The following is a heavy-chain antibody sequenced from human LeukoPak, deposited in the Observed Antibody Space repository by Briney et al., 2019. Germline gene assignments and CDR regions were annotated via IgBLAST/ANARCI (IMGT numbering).Heavy chain of an antibody. CDR2: MNTDGSST. J-gene: IGHJ6*04. CDR1: GFTLSAYW. CDR3: AREHHDILSRRGMDV. V-gene: IGHV3-74*03. Sequence: GGSLRLSCAVSGFTLSAYWMHWVRQAPGKGLVWVSRMNTDGSSTLYADSVKGRFTISRDNAKNTLYLQMNSLRVEDTAVYYCAREHHDILSRRGMDVWGKGTTVTVSS. D-gene: IGHD3-9*01.